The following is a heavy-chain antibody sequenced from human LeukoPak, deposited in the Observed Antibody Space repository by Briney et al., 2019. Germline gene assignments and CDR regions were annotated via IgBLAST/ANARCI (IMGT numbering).Heavy chain of an antibody. D-gene: IGHD4-23*01. CDR1: GFTFTTYT. CDR3: AKDARSFGGTYFDY. Sequence: GGSLRLSCAASGFTFTTYTMSWVRQAPGKGLAWVSAISGSGGTTYYADSVKGRFTISRDTSKTTLYLQMNSLRAEDTAIYYCAKDARSFGGTYFDYWGQGIQVTVSS. V-gene: IGHV3-23*01. CDR2: ISGSGGTT. J-gene: IGHJ4*02.